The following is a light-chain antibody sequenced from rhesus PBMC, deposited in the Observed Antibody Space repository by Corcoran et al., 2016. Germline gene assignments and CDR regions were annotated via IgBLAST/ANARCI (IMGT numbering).Light chain of an antibody. J-gene: IGKJ1*01. CDR3: QQHNSFPWT. V-gene: IGKV1S14*01. CDR2: YAS. CDR1: QGVNNY. Sequence: DIQMTQSPSSLSASVGDTVTIPCRASQGVNNYLAWYQQKSGKAPKPLIYYASNLESGVPSSVSGRGSGTYFSLTISSLLPEDFAIYYWQQHNSFPWTFGQGTKVDIK.